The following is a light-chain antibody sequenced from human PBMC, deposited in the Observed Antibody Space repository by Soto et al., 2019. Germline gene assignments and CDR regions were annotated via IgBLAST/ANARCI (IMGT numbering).Light chain of an antibody. CDR2: EVS. CDR1: SNDIGAYKY. Sequence: QSALTQPASVSGSPGQSITISCTGSSNDIGAYKYVSWYQQYPGKAPKLIMFEVSNLPSGVSNRFSSSKSGNTASLTIAGLQAEDEADYHCSSYTTGSTLYVFGGGTKVTVL. V-gene: IGLV2-14*01. J-gene: IGLJ1*01. CDR3: SSYTTGSTLYV.